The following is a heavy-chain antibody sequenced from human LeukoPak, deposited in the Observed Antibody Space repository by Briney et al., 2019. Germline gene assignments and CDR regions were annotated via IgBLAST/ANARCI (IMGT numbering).Heavy chain of an antibody. Sequence: VASVKVSCKASGYTFTGYYMHWVRQAPGQGLEWMGWINPNSGGTNYAQKFQGWVTMTRDTSISTAYMELSRLRSDDTAVYYCARVGSTSCLSGLCDFDYWGQGTLVTVSS. CDR1: GYTFTGYY. V-gene: IGHV1-2*04. CDR2: INPNSGGT. J-gene: IGHJ4*02. D-gene: IGHD2-2*01. CDR3: ARVGSTSCLSGLCDFDY.